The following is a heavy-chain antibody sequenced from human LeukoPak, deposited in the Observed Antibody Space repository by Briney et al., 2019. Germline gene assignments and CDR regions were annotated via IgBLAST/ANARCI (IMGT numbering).Heavy chain of an antibody. CDR2: SGTNT. V-gene: IGHV3-23*01. J-gene: IGHJ4*02. D-gene: IGHD5-24*01. Sequence: PGGSLRLSCAAPGFTFTSYSMIWVRQAPGKGLEWVSTSGTNTYYADSVKGRFTISRDNSKNTLFLQMNSLRAEDTAVYHCARDKWLDYWGQGTLVTVSS. CDR1: GFTFTSYS. CDR3: ARDKWLDY.